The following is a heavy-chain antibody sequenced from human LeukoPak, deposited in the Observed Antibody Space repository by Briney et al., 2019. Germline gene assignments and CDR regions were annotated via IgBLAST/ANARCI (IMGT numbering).Heavy chain of an antibody. CDR1: GYTFTGYY. Sequence: ASVKVSCKASGYTFTGYYMHWVRQAPGQGLEWMGWINPNSGGTNYAQKFQGRVTMTRDTSISTAYMELSRLRSGDTAVYYCARERVQQLVRKAFDIWGQGTMVTVSS. V-gene: IGHV1-2*02. J-gene: IGHJ3*02. CDR3: ARERVQQLVRKAFDI. D-gene: IGHD6-13*01. CDR2: INPNSGGT.